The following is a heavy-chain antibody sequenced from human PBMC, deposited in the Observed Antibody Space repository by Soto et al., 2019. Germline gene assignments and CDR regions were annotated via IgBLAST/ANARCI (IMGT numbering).Heavy chain of an antibody. J-gene: IGHJ4*02. Sequence: GGSLRLSCAASGFTFSSYAMSWVRQAPGKGLEWVSAISGSGGSTYYADSVKGRYTNSRDNSKNTLYLQMNSRRAEDTGVYYCAKDKGILWFGELDYWGQGTLVTVSS. D-gene: IGHD3-10*01. CDR3: AKDKGILWFGELDY. V-gene: IGHV3-23*01. CDR2: ISGSGGST. CDR1: GFTFSSYA.